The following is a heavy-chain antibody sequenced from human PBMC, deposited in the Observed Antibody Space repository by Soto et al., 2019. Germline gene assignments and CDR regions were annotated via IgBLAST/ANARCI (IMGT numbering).Heavy chain of an antibody. Sequence: TLSLTCAVSGYSISSGYYWGWIRQPPGKGLEWIGSIYHSGSTYYNPSLKSRVTISVDTSKNQFSLKLSSVTAADTAVYYCACSYYYDSSGYPNDAFDIWGQGTMVTVSS. CDR1: GYSISSGYY. V-gene: IGHV4-38-2*01. CDR3: ACSYYYDSSGYPNDAFDI. J-gene: IGHJ3*02. D-gene: IGHD3-22*01. CDR2: IYHSGST.